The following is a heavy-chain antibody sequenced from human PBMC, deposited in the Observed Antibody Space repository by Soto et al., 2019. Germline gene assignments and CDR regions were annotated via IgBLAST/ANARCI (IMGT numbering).Heavy chain of an antibody. J-gene: IGHJ6*02. D-gene: IGHD3-10*01. Sequence: EVQLVESGGCLIQLGGSLRLSCAASGFTLSTDSLNCVRQAPVNGLEWLSYISGSSNTIYYADSVKGRFTISRDNAKNSLYLQMNSLRDEDTAVYFCARGFDLQYGMDVWGQGTTVTVSS. V-gene: IGHV3-48*02. CDR1: GFTLSTDS. CDR2: ISGSSNTI. CDR3: ARGFDLQYGMDV.